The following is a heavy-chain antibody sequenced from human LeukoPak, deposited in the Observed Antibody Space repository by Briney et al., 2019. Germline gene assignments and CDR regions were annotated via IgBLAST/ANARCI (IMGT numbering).Heavy chain of an antibody. J-gene: IGHJ4*02. D-gene: IGHD3-10*01. CDR3: ANARGRRRSGIDY. CDR2: IIWDGGST. Sequence: GGSLRLSCAVSGFTFDDYGMHWVRHAPGKGLEWVSLIIWDGGSTYYADSVKGRLTISRDNSKNSLYLQMNSLRAEDTALYYCANARGRRRSGIDYWGQGTLVTVSS. CDR1: GFTFDDYG. V-gene: IGHV3-43D*04.